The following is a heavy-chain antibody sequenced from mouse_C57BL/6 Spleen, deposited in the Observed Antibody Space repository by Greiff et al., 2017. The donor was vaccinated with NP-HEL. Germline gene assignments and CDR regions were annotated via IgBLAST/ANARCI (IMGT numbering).Heavy chain of an antibody. V-gene: IGHV5-4*01. CDR3: AREITTVVATEDY. Sequence: EVQLVESGGGLVKPGGSLKLSCAASGFTFSSYAMSWVRQTPEKRLEWVATISDGGSYTYYPDNVKGRFTISRDNAKNNLYLQLSQLKSEDTAMYYGAREITTVVATEDYWGQGTSVTVSA. J-gene: IGHJ4*01. CDR2: ISDGGSYT. D-gene: IGHD1-1*01. CDR1: GFTFSSYA.